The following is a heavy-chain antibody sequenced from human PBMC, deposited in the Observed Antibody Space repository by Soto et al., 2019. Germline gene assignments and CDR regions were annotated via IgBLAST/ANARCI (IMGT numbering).Heavy chain of an antibody. Sequence: GGSLRLSCAASGFTFSSYAMTWVRQAPGQGLEWVASISGSGGTTNYADSVKGRFTISRDNSKNTAYLQMNSLRAEDTAVYYCAKYRGTSIDVRLHFHYYGMDVWGQGTPVTVS. CDR3: AKYRGTSIDVRLHFHYYGMDV. CDR1: GFTFSSYA. J-gene: IGHJ6*02. D-gene: IGHD2-2*01. V-gene: IGHV3-23*01. CDR2: ISGSGGTT.